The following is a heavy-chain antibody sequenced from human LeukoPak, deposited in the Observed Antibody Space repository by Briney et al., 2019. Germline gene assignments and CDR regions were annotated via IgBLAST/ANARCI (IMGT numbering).Heavy chain of an antibody. CDR2: INPDGSWT. Sequence: GGSLRPSCAASGFTFNSYWMVWFRQAPGKGLVWVSCINPDGSWTLHADSVKGRFAISRDYARNTLYLQMNSLGVEDTAMYYCARYEQRPGVTASDPWSQGNLVTVSS. CDR3: ARYEQRPGVTASDP. D-gene: IGHD2-21*02. CDR1: GFTFNSYW. V-gene: IGHV3-74*01. J-gene: IGHJ5*02.